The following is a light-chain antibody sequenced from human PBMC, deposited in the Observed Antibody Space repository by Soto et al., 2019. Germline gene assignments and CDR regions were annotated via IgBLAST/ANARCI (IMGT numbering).Light chain of an antibody. V-gene: IGLV1-40*01. CDR3: QSYDSSLSGSV. CDR2: GNI. CDR1: SSNIGAGYD. Sequence: QSVLTQPPSVSGAPGQRVTISCTGSSSNIGAGYDVHWYQQLPGTAPKLLIHGNINRPSGVPDRFSGSKSDTSASLAITGLQAEDEADYYCQSYDSSLSGSVFGGGTKLTVL. J-gene: IGLJ3*02.